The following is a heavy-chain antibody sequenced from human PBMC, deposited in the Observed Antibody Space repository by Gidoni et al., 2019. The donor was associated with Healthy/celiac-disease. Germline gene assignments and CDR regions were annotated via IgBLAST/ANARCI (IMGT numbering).Heavy chain of an antibody. V-gene: IGHV1-2*04. D-gene: IGHD1-26*01. CDR3: ARDLGRGSYYGHDAFDI. CDR1: GYTFTGYY. J-gene: IGHJ3*02. Sequence: QVQLVQSGAEVQKPGASVKVSCKASGYTFTGYYMHWVRQAPGQGLEWMGWINPNIGGTNYAQKFQGWVTMTRDTSISTAYMELSRLRSDDTAVYYCARDLGRGSYYGHDAFDIWGQGTMVTVSS. CDR2: INPNIGGT.